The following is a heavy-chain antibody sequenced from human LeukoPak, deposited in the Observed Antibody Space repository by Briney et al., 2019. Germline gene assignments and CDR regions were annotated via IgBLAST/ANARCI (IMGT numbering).Heavy chain of an antibody. CDR2: INPNSGGT. V-gene: IGHV1-2*02. J-gene: IGHJ3*02. CDR1: GYTFTGYY. D-gene: IGHD6-19*01. CDR3: ARGSRLGIAVAGDAFDI. Sequence: ASVKGSSKASGYTFTGYYMHWVRQAPGQGLEWMEWINPNSGGTNYAQKFQGRVTMTRDTSISTAYMELSRLRSDDTAVYYCARGSRLGIAVAGDAFDIWGQGTMVTVSS.